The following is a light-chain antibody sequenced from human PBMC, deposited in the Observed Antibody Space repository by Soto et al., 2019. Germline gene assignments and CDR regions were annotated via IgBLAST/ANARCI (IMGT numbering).Light chain of an antibody. V-gene: IGKV3-20*01. CDR2: GAS. Sequence: EIVLTQSPGTLSLSPGERATLSCRASQSVNSAYLAWYQQKPGQAPRLLIYGASNRAAGTPDRFSGSGSGTDFTLTMSRLEPEDFAVYYYQQYADSPPRLIFGGGTKVEIK. CDR3: QQYADSPPRLI. J-gene: IGKJ4*01. CDR1: QSVNSAY.